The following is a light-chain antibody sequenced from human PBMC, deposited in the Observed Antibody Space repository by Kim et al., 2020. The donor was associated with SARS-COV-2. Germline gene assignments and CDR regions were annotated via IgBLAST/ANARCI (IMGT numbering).Light chain of an antibody. CDR1: SSNIGSNS. Sequence: QSVLTQPPSASGTPGQRVTISCSGSSSNIGSNSGNWYQQLPGTAPKLIIYATRQRSSGVPDRFSGSKAGTSVSLAISGLQSEDEADYYCAAWDDSVNGPVFGGGTQLTVL. CDR2: ATR. V-gene: IGLV1-44*01. CDR3: AAWDDSVNGPV. J-gene: IGLJ3*02.